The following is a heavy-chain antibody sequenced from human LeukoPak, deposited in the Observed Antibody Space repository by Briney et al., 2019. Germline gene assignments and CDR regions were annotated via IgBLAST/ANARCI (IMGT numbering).Heavy chain of an antibody. D-gene: IGHD6-6*01. CDR1: GFTFSSYG. CDR3: ARSARPPDY. J-gene: IGHJ4*02. Sequence: PGRSLRPSCAASGFTFSSYGMHWVRQAPGKGLEWVAVIWYDGSNKYYADSVKGRFTISRDNSKNTLYLQMNSLRAEDTAVYYCARSARPPDYWGQGTLVTVSS. CDR2: IWYDGSNK. V-gene: IGHV3-33*01.